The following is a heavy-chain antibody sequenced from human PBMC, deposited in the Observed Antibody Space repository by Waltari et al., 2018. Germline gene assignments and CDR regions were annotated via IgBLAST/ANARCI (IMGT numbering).Heavy chain of an antibody. D-gene: IGHD5-12*01. CDR2: IYHSGST. J-gene: IGHJ6*03. CDR3: ARVPGGGYDHYYYYYMDV. V-gene: IGHV4-38-2*01. CDR1: GYSISSGYY. Sequence: QVQLQESGPGLVKPSETLSLTCAVSGYSISSGYYWGWIRQPPGTGLEWIGSIYHSGSTYYNPSLKSRVTISVDTSKNQFSLKLSSVTAADTAVYYCARVPGGGYDHYYYYYMDVWGKGTTVTVSS.